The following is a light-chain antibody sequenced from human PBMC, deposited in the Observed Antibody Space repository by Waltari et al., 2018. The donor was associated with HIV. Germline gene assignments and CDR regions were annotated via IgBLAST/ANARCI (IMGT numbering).Light chain of an antibody. Sequence: QSALTQPASVSGSPGQSITISCSGTSRDVGGYNYVSWYQQHADKAPKLMIYEVSNRPSGVSSRFSGSRSGNTASLTISGLQAEDEADYYCSAYTSTSIVVFGGGTKLTVL. CDR1: SRDVGGYNY. CDR2: EVS. CDR3: SAYTSTSIVV. V-gene: IGLV2-14*03. J-gene: IGLJ2*01.